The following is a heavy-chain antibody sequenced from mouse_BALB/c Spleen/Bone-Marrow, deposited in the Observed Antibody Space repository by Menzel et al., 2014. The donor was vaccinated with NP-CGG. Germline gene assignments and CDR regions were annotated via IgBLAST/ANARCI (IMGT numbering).Heavy chain of an antibody. CDR3: ARDRSYYGMDY. CDR1: GFSLTSYG. CDR2: IWAGGST. Sequence: QVVESGPGLVAPSQSLSITCTVSGFSLTSYGVHWVRQPPGKGLEWLGVIWAGGSTNYNSALMSRLSISKDNSKSQVFLKMNSLQTDDTAMYYCARDRSYYGMDYWGQGTSVTVSS. V-gene: IGHV2-9*02. J-gene: IGHJ4*01.